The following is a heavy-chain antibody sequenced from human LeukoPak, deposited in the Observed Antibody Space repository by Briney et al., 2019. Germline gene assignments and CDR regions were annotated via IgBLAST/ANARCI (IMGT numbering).Heavy chain of an antibody. Sequence: GGSLRLSCAASGFTFSSYWMSWVRQAPGKGLEWVANIKQDGSEKYYVDSVKGRFTISRDNAKNSLYLQMNSLRAEDTAVYYCARGYRYYGSGSYPYFDYWGQGTLVTVSS. CDR3: ARGYRYYGSGSYPYFDY. V-gene: IGHV3-7*01. CDR2: IKQDGSEK. CDR1: GFTFSSYW. J-gene: IGHJ4*02. D-gene: IGHD3-10*01.